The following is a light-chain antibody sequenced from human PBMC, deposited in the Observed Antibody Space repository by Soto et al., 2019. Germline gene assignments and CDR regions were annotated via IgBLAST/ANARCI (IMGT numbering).Light chain of an antibody. CDR2: GAS. CDR1: LRVDERH. CDR3: QQYGSSTIT. Sequence: EIVLTQSPGTLSLSPGERATLSCRSSLRVDERHLAWYPQRHGQAPRVVIYGASSRETGIPDRFSGSGAGTEFTLTISRLEPEDFAVYYCQQYGSSTITFGQGTRLEIK. J-gene: IGKJ5*01. V-gene: IGKV3-20*01.